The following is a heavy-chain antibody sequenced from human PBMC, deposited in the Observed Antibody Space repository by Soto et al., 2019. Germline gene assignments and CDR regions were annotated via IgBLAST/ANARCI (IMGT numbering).Heavy chain of an antibody. J-gene: IGHJ4*02. Sequence: QVQLVESGGGVVQPGRSLRLSCAASGFTFSNYAMHWVRQAPGKGLEWVAVISYDGSNKFYAEFMKGRFTISRDNSKNTLFLQMNSLRPEDTAVYYCATEASSSGNPINLSLDYWGQGTLVTVSS. CDR1: GFTFSNYA. CDR3: ATEASSSGNPINLSLDY. D-gene: IGHD6-6*01. V-gene: IGHV3-30-3*01. CDR2: ISYDGSNK.